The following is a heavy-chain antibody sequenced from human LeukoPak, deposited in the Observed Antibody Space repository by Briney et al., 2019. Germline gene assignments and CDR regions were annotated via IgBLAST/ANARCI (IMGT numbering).Heavy chain of an antibody. CDR2: IYSGGST. CDR3: ARGGGAFCGSDCHRNFDY. Sequence: PGGSLRPSCAASGFTVSSNYMSWVRQAPGKGLEWVSVIYSGGSTYYTDSVKGRFTISRDNSKNTLYLQMNSLTAEDTAVYFCARGGGAFCGSDCHRNFDYWGQGTLVTVSS. V-gene: IGHV3-53*01. D-gene: IGHD2-21*02. CDR1: GFTVSSNY. J-gene: IGHJ4*02.